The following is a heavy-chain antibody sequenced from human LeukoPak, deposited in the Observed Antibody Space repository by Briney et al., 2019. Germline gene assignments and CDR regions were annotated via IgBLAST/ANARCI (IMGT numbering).Heavy chain of an antibody. J-gene: IGHJ4*02. D-gene: IGHD7-27*01. CDR1: GFTFTSYA. CDR2: ISYDGSNK. Sequence: PGRSLRLSCAASGFTFTSYAMHWVRQAPGKGLEWVALISYDGSNKYYADSVKGRFTISRDNSKNTLYLQMNSLRAEDTAVYYCAKTTPSFNWGQFDYWGQGTLVTVSS. CDR3: AKTTPSFNWGQFDY. V-gene: IGHV3-30*04.